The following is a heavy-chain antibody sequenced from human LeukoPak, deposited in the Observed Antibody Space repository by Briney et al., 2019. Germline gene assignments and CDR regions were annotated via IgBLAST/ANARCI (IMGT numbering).Heavy chain of an antibody. V-gene: IGHV1-2*02. CDR2: INPNSGGT. CDR3: ARDPGPFLKGNFDY. CDR1: GYIFNGYY. J-gene: IGHJ4*02. D-gene: IGHD3-3*02. Sequence: SVTVSCKASGYIFNGYYMHWVLQAPGQGLEWMGRINPNSGGTNYAQKFQGRVTMTRDTSISTAYMELSRLRSDDTAVYSCARDPGPFLKGNFDYSGQGTMVTVSS.